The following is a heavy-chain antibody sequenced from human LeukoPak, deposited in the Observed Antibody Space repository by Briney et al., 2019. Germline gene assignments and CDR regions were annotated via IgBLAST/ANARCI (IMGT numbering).Heavy chain of an antibody. D-gene: IGHD5-18*01. CDR1: GFTFSSYA. V-gene: IGHV3-64D*09. Sequence: PGGSLRLSCSASGFTFSSYAMHWVRQAPGKGLEYVSAISSNGGSTYYADSVKGRFTISRDNSKNTLYLQMSSLRAEDTAVYYSAKAGGVSFGRTNWFDPWGQGTLVTVSS. J-gene: IGHJ5*02. CDR2: ISSNGGST. CDR3: AKAGGVSFGRTNWFDP.